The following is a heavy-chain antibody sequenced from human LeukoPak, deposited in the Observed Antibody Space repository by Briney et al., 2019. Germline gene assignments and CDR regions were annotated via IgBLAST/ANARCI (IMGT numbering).Heavy chain of an antibody. V-gene: IGHV4-61*02. CDR1: GGSISSGNYY. J-gene: IGHJ4*02. CDR3: ARGARRGGSYYFEY. Sequence: SQTLSLTCTVSGGSISSGNYYWSWIRQPAGKGLEWIGRIYASGTTNFNPSLKSRVTISIDTSKNQFSLKLSSVTAADTAVYYCARGARRGGSYYFEYWGQGTLVTVSS. D-gene: IGHD1-26*01. CDR2: IYASGTT.